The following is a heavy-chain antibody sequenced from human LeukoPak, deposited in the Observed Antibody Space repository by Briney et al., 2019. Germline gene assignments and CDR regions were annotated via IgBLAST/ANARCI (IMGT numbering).Heavy chain of an antibody. V-gene: IGHV4-31*03. Sequence: SETLSLTCTVSGGSISSGGYYWSWIRQHPGKGLEWLGYIYYSGSTYYNPSLKSRVTISVDTSKNQFSLKLSSVTAADTAVYYCARDAQQQLAIDYWGQGTLVTVSS. D-gene: IGHD6-13*01. CDR2: IYYSGST. J-gene: IGHJ4*02. CDR3: ARDAQQQLAIDY. CDR1: GGSISSGGYY.